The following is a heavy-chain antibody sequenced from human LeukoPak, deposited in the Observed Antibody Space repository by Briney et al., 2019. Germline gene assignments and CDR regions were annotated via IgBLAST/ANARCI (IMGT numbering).Heavy chain of an antibody. CDR1: GGSVTDYY. Sequence: SETLSLTCTVSGGSVTDYYWSWIRESPGKGLEWIGYIYYTGTSYNPSLKSRVTISADRSKNQFSLKLISVTAADTAVYYCASRKLGNDYWGQGTLVTVSS. D-gene: IGHD7-27*01. CDR3: ASRKLGNDY. V-gene: IGHV4-59*02. CDR2: IYYTGT. J-gene: IGHJ4*02.